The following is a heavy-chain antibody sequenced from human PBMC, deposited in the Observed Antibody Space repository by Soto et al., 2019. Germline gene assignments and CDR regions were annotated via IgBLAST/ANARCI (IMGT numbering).Heavy chain of an antibody. V-gene: IGHV1-2*02. CDR2: INRNSGGT. CDR3: ARDGSGRQLVGGY. D-gene: IGHD6-13*01. CDR1: GYTFTGYY. Sequence: QVQLVQSGAEVKKPGASVKVSCKASGYTFTGYYMHWVRQAPGQGLEWMGWINRNSGGTNYAQKFQGRVTMTSDTSISTDYMELSRLRSDDTAVYYCARDGSGRQLVGGYWGQGTLVTVSS. J-gene: IGHJ4*02.